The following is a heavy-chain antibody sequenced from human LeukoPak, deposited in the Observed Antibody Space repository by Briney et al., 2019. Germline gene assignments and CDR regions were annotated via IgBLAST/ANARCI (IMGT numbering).Heavy chain of an antibody. Sequence: ASVKVSCKASGYTFTGYYMHWVRQAPGQGLEWMGRINPNSGGTNYAQKFQGRVTMTRDTSISTAYMELSRLRSDDTAVYYCARDWDYYDSSCYQPGAWGQGTLVTVSP. CDR3: ARDWDYYDSSCYQPGA. J-gene: IGHJ5*02. CDR1: GYTFTGYY. V-gene: IGHV1-2*06. D-gene: IGHD3-22*01. CDR2: INPNSGGT.